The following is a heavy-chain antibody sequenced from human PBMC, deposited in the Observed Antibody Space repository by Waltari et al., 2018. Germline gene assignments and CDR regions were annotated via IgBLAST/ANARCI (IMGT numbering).Heavy chain of an antibody. CDR3: ARDSLTTVTKRPHWYFDL. Sequence: QLQLQESGPGLVKPSETLSLTCTVSGGSISSSSYYWGWIRQPPGKGLEWIGSIYYSVSTYYTPSLKSRVTISVDTSKNQFSLKLSSVTAADTAVYYCARDSLTTVTKRPHWYFDLWGRGTLVTVSS. CDR2: IYYSVST. J-gene: IGHJ2*01. V-gene: IGHV4-39*07. D-gene: IGHD4-17*01. CDR1: GGSISSSSYY.